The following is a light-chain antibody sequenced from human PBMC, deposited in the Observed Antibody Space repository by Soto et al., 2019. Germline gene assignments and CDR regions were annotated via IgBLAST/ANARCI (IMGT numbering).Light chain of an antibody. CDR1: QGISSY. J-gene: IGKJ1*01. V-gene: IGKV1-9*01. CDR3: LQLNSYPRT. CDR2: AAS. Sequence: DIQLTQSPSFLSASVGDRVTITCRASQGISSYLAWYQQKPGKAPKLLIYAASTLQSGVPSRLSSSGSGTEFTLTISSLQPEDIATYYCLQLNSYPRTFGQGTKVEIK.